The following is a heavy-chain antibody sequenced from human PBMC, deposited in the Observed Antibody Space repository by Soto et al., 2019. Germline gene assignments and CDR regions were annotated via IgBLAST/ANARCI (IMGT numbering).Heavy chain of an antibody. Sequence: QVQLQESGPGLVKPSETLSLTCTVSGGSISSYYWSWIRQPPGKGLEWIGYIYYSGRTNYNPSLKSRVPVSVDMQEKQFSRRLRSVLVADTAVYYCARRSGGAFDIWGQGTMVTVS. CDR2: IYYSGRT. CDR3: ARRSGGAFDI. CDR1: GGSISSYY. J-gene: IGHJ3*02. V-gene: IGHV4-59*01. D-gene: IGHD3-10*01.